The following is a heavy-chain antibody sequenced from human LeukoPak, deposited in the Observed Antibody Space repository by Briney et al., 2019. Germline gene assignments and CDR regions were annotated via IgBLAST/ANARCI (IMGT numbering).Heavy chain of an antibody. CDR1: GFTFDDYA. V-gene: IGHV3-9*01. Sequence: GRSLRLSCAASGFTFDDYAMHWVRQAPGKGLEWVSGISWNSGSIGYADSVKGRFTISRDNAKNSLYLQMNSLRAEDTALYYCAKDLYGSGSSNWFDPWGQETLVTVSS. CDR2: ISWNSGSI. D-gene: IGHD3-10*01. J-gene: IGHJ5*02. CDR3: AKDLYGSGSSNWFDP.